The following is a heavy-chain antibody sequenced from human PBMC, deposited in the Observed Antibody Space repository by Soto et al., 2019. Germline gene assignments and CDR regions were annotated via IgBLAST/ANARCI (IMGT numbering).Heavy chain of an antibody. CDR3: ATIFTMVRGVIPTSFDY. CDR2: FDPEDGET. J-gene: IGHJ4*02. D-gene: IGHD3-10*01. CDR1: GYTLTELS. Sequence: ASVKVSCKVSGYTLTELSMHWVRQAPGKGLEWMGGFDPEDGETIYAQKFQGRVTMTEDTSADTAYMELSSLRSEDTAVCYCATIFTMVRGVIPTSFDYWGQGTLVTVSS. V-gene: IGHV1-24*01.